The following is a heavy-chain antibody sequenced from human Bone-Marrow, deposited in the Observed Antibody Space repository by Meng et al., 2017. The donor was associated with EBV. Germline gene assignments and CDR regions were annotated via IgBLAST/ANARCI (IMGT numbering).Heavy chain of an antibody. Sequence: QVQLQESGPWLVNPSGTLALTFAGSGGSMSSSNWWSWVRSTPGKGLDWSGEIYHSGSTNYNPSLKSRVTISVDKSKSQFSLKLSSVTAADTAVYYCAKRTTAYLFDYWGQGTLVTVSS. CDR2: IYHSGST. J-gene: IGHJ4*02. CDR1: GGSMSSSNW. V-gene: IGHV4-4*02. D-gene: IGHD4-17*01. CDR3: AKRTTAYLFDY.